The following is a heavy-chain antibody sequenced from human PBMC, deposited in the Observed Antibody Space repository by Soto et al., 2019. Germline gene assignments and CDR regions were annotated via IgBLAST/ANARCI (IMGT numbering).Heavy chain of an antibody. CDR2: ISAYNGNT. CDR1: GYTFTSYG. Sequence: ASGKVSCKASGYTFTSYGISWVRQAPGQGLEWMGWISAYNGNTNYAQKLQGRVTMTTDTSTSTAYMELRSLRSDDTAVYYCARDFSRSSSWYYFDYWGQGTLVTVSS. V-gene: IGHV1-18*01. J-gene: IGHJ4*02. CDR3: ARDFSRSSSWYYFDY. D-gene: IGHD6-13*01.